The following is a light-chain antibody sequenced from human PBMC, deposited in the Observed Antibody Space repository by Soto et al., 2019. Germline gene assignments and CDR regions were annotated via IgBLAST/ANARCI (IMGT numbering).Light chain of an antibody. CDR1: QSLSSSD. Sequence: EIVLTQSPGTLSVSPGERATLSCRASQSLSSSDLAWYQHKPGQAPRLLIYGASSRATVLPNRFSGCGSGTDFTLTSTRLEPEDYAVYYCQQYGSSPRTFGQGTKVEIK. CDR2: GAS. V-gene: IGKV3-20*01. CDR3: QQYGSSPRT. J-gene: IGKJ1*01.